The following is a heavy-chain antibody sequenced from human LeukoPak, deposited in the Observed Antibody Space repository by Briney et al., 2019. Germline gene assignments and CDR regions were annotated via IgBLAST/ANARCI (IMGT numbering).Heavy chain of an antibody. CDR1: GFTFSSYW. J-gene: IGHJ4*02. CDR2: IKQDGSEK. Sequence: GGSLRLSCAASGFTFSSYWMTWVRQAPGKGLEWVANIKQDGSEKYYVDSVKGRFTISRDSAKNSLYLQMNSLRPEDTAVYYCARDLSYGDYEISGYWGQGTLVTVSS. CDR3: ARDLSYGDYEISGY. V-gene: IGHV3-7*01. D-gene: IGHD4-17*01.